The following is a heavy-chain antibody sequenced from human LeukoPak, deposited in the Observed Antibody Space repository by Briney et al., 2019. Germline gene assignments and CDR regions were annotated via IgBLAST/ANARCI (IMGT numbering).Heavy chain of an antibody. J-gene: IGHJ3*02. CDR1: GYTFTGYY. CDR3: ARPVRYTWIYDAFDI. CDR2: INPTSGGT. Sequence: ASVKVSCKASGYTFTGYYIHWVRQAPGHGLEWMGRINPTSGGTNYAQKFQGRVTMTTDTSISTAYMDLSSLRPDDTAVYYCARPVRYTWIYDAFDIWGQGTMVTVSS. D-gene: IGHD1-7*01. V-gene: IGHV1-2*06.